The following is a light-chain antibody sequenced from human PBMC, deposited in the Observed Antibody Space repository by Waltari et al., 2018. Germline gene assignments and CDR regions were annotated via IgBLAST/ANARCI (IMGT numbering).Light chain of an antibody. J-gene: IGLJ3*02. Sequence: QSALTQPASVYGSPGQSITISCTGPSSDVGSYKFVSWYQQHPGKAPKLMIYEGTKRPSGVSNRFSGSKSGNTASLTISGLQAEDEADYYCCSYAGRSTWVFGGGTKLTVL. CDR3: CSYAGRSTWV. V-gene: IGLV2-23*01. CDR2: EGT. CDR1: SSDVGSYKF.